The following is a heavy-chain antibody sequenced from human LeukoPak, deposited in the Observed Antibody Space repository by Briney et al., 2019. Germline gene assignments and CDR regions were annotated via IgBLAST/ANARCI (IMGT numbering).Heavy chain of an antibody. CDR2: IYYSGSS. V-gene: IGHV4-30-4*01. J-gene: IGHJ4*02. D-gene: IGHD6-13*01. CDR1: GGSISSGDYY. Sequence: SQTLSLTCTVSGGSISSGDYYGSWIRQPPGKGLEWIGYIYYSGSSYYNPSLKSRLIISVDTSKNQFSLKLSSVTAADTAVYYCARGLGSSWYGDWGQGTLVTVSS. CDR3: ARGLGSSWYGD.